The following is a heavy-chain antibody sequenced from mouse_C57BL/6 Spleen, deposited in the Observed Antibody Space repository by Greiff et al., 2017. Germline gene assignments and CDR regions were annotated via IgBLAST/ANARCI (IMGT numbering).Heavy chain of an antibody. D-gene: IGHD1-1*01. V-gene: IGHV1-18*01. CDR3: ARYGSSYGGTFFDY. CDR1: GYTFTDYN. Sequence: VQLQQSGPELVKPGASVKIPCKASGYTFTDYNMDWVKQSHGKSLEWIGDINPNNGGTIYNQKFKGKATLTVDKSSSTAYMELRSLTSEDTAVYYCARYGSSYGGTFFDYWGQGTTLTVSS. CDR2: INPNNGGT. J-gene: IGHJ2*01.